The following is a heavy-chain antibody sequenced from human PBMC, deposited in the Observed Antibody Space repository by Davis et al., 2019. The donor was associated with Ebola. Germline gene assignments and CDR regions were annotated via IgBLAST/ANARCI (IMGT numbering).Heavy chain of an antibody. J-gene: IGHJ6*02. V-gene: IGHV3-7*03. D-gene: IGHD2-15*01. CDR1: GFTFSSYW. CDR3: ARVGGYCSGGSCYFDLYYYYGMDV. CDR2: IKQDGSEK. Sequence: VGSLRLSCAASGFTFSSYWMSWVRQAPGKGLEWVANIKQDGSEKYYVDSVKGRFTISRDNAKNSLYLQMNSLRAEDTAVYYCARVGGYCSGGSCYFDLYYYYGMDVWGQGTTVTVSS.